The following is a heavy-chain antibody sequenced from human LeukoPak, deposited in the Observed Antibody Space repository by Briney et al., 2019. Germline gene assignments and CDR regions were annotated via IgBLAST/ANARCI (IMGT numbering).Heavy chain of an antibody. CDR1: GFTFSTYV. J-gene: IGHJ4*02. Sequence: GSLRLSCSVSGFTFSTYVMHWVRQAPGKGLEYVSAISSNGDNTYYADSVKGRFTISRDNSKNTLYLQMSSLRADDTAVYYCVRGTGYWGQGNLVTVSS. CDR2: ISSNGDNT. CDR3: VRGTGY. V-gene: IGHV3-64D*06.